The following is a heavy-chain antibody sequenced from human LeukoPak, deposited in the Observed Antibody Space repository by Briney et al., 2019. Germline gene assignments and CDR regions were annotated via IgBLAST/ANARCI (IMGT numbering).Heavy chain of an antibody. J-gene: IGHJ1*01. V-gene: IGHV1-2*02. CDR1: GYTFTDSY. Sequence: ASVNVSCKASGYTFTDSYMHWVRHAPGQGLEWMGWINPNSGDTNYAQKFQDRVTMTRDTSISTAYMELSRLRSDDTAVYYCARGYCSSTSCYVYFQHWGQGTLVTVSS. D-gene: IGHD2-2*01. CDR2: INPNSGDT. CDR3: ARGYCSSTSCYVYFQH.